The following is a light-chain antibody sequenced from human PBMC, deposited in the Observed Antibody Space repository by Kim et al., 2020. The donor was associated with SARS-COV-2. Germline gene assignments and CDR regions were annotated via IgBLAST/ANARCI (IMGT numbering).Light chain of an antibody. CDR3: MQGTQFPYT. J-gene: IGKJ2*01. CDR1: QSLAHRDGNTY. V-gene: IGKV2-24*01. Sequence: VMTQTPLSPPVTLGQPASISCRSSQSLAHRDGNTYLTWLQQRPGQPPRLLIYEISNRFSGVPDRFTGSGAGTDFTLTINRVEAEDVGVYYCMQGTQFPYTFGRGTKLEI. CDR2: EIS.